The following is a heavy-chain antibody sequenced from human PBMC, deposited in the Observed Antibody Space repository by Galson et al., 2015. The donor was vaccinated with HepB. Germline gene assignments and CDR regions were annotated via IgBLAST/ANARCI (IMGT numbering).Heavy chain of an antibody. V-gene: IGHV5-10-1*01. CDR1: GYSFTSYW. J-gene: IGHJ6*04. CDR2: IDPSDSYT. D-gene: IGHD2-2*01. CDR3: ATTRSVVVPAAISVVEV. Sequence: QSGAEVKKPGESLRISCKGSGYSFTSYWISWVRQMPGKGLEWMGRIDPSDSYTNYSPSFQGHVTISADKSISTAYLQWSSLKASDTAMYYCATTRSVVVPAAISVVEVWGKGTTVTVSS.